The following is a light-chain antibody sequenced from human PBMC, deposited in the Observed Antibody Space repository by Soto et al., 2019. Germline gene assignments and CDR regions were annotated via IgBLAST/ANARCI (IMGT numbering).Light chain of an antibody. CDR2: DNK. Sequence: QSVLTQPPSLSAAPGQRVTISCSGSSSNIGNNYVSWYQQFPGTAPKFLIYDNKKRPSGIPDRFSGPKSGTSATLGITGLQTGDEADYYCATWDSSLSAVVFGGGTKLTVL. CDR1: SSNIGNNY. J-gene: IGLJ2*01. V-gene: IGLV1-51*01. CDR3: ATWDSSLSAVV.